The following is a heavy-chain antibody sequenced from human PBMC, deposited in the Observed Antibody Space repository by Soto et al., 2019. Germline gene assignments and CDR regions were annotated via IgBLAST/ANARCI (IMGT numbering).Heavy chain of an antibody. Sequence: GGSLRLSCAASGFTFTRYSMNWVRQAPGKGLEWVSSISSTTNYIYYGDSVKGRFTISRDDSKSIAYLQMNSRRTEDTAVYYCTAGKLYPSLDFDSWGQGTLVTVSS. J-gene: IGHJ4*02. CDR3: TAGKLYPSLDFDS. CDR1: GFTFTRYS. D-gene: IGHD2-8*01. CDR2: ISSTTNYI. V-gene: IGHV3-21*03.